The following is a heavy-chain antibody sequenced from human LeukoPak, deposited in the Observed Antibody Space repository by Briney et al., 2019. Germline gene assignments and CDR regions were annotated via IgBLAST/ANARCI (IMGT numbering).Heavy chain of an antibody. CDR2: ISGLSGRT. CDR1: GFSFSSYG. J-gene: IGHJ4*02. Sequence: GGSLRLSCATSGFSFSSYGMSWVRQAPGKGLEWVSSISGLSGRTYYADSVKGRVTISRDNSKNALSLQMNSLRAEDTAVYYCARATASRFDYWGQGTLVTVSS. CDR3: ARATASRFDY. V-gene: IGHV3-23*01. D-gene: IGHD4-17*01.